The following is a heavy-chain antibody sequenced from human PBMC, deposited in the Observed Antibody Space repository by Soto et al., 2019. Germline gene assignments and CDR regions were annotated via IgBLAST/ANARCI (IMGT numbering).Heavy chain of an antibody. CDR2: VNPNNGDT. V-gene: IGHV1-8*01. J-gene: IGHJ4*02. Sequence: QVQLVQSGAELKKPGASVKVSCKASGYTFSNYDMNWERQATGQGPEWIGWVNPNNGDTGYAQKSQGRVTLTTDISTPTAYMELTRLRSDDTAISYCAKVSRKGSAIDFDYWGQGTLITVSS. CDR1: GYTFSNYD. D-gene: IGHD3-10*01. CDR3: AKVSRKGSAIDFDY.